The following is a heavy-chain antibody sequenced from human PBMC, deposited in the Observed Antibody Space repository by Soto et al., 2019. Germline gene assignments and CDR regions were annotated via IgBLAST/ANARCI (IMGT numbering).Heavy chain of an antibody. CDR2: ISGSGGST. CDR1: GFTFSSYA. J-gene: IGHJ6*03. V-gene: IGHV3-23*01. CDR3: ANGLGGYCSGGSCAHYYYYYYMDV. D-gene: IGHD2-15*01. Sequence: EVQLLESGGGLVQPGGSLRLSCAASGFTFSSYAMSWVRQAPGQGLEWVSAISGSGGSTYYADSVKGRFTISRDNSMNSLYRQMSCLRAEDTAGYYCANGLGGYCSGGSCAHYYYYYYMDVCGKGTTVTVCS.